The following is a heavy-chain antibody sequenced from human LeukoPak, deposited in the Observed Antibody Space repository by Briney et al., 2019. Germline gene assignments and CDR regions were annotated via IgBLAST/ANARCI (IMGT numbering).Heavy chain of an antibody. CDR1: GFTFSDYY. D-gene: IGHD6-13*01. CDR3: AKDKYSGSMYYFDW. CDR2: ISSSGSTI. J-gene: IGHJ4*02. Sequence: GGSLRLSCAASGFTFSDYYMSWIRQAPGKGLEWVSYISSSGSTIYYADSVKDRFTISRDNAKNSLYLQMNSLRAEDTAMYYCAKDKYSGSMYYFDWWGQGTLVTVSS. V-gene: IGHV3-11*04.